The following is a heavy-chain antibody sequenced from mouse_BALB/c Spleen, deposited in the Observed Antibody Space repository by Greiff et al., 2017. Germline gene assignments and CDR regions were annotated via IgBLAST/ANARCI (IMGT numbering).Heavy chain of an antibody. V-gene: IGHV5-6-5*01. CDR3: ARGRYDEAY. J-gene: IGHJ3*01. Sequence: DVQLVESGGGLVKPGGSLKLSCAASGFTFSSYAMSWVRQTPEKRLEWVASISSGGSTYYPDSVKGRFTISRDNARNILYLQMSSLRSEDTAMYYCARGRYDEAYWGQGTLVTVSA. CDR1: GFTFSSYA. CDR2: ISSGGST. D-gene: IGHD2-3*01.